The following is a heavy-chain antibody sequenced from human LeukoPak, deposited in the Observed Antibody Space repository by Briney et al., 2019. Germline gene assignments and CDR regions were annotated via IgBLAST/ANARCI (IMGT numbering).Heavy chain of an antibody. V-gene: IGHV3-74*01. CDR1: GFTFSNYW. CDR2: INSDGINT. Sequence: PGGSLRLSCAASGFTFSNYWMHWVRQAPGKGLVWVSRINSDGINTSYADSVKGRFTISRDNAKNTLYLQMNSLRAEDTAVYYCARGHNWFDPWGQGTLVTVSS. CDR3: ARGHNWFDP. J-gene: IGHJ5*02.